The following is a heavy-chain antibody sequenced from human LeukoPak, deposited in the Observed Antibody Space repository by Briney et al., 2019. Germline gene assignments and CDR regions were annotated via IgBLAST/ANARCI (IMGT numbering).Heavy chain of an antibody. CDR1: GGSISSYY. J-gene: IGHJ5*02. V-gene: IGHV4-59*01. CDR3: ARDDYTTSWYWFDP. Sequence: SETLSLTCTVSGGSISSYYWSWIRQPPGKALEWIGYIYYSGSTNYNPSLKSRVTISVDTSKNQFSLKLSSVTAADTAVYYCARDDYTTSWYWFDPWGQGTLVTVSS. CDR2: IYYSGST. D-gene: IGHD4-11*01.